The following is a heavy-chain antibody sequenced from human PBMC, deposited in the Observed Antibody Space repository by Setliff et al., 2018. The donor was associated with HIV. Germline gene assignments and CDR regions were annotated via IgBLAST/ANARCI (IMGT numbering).Heavy chain of an antibody. CDR3: ARDNVAVRDWYFDY. J-gene: IGHJ4*02. CDR1: GFTFKTSA. V-gene: IGHV3-66*01. CDR2: IYSGGST. D-gene: IGHD6-6*01. Sequence: GESLKISCRGSGFTFKTSALHWVRQAPGKGLEWVSVIYSGGSTYYADSVKGRFTISRDNSKNTLYLQMNSLRAEDTAVYYCARDNVAVRDWYFDYWGQGTLVTVSS.